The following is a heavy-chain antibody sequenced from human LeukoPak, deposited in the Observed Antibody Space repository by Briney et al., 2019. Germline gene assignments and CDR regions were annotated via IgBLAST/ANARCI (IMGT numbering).Heavy chain of an antibody. V-gene: IGHV3-48*03. Sequence: GGSLRLSCAASGFTFSSYEMNWVRQPPGKGLEWVSYISSSGSTIYYADSVKGRFTISRDNAKNSLYLQMNSLRAEDTAVYYCARDRSTDWFDPWGQGTLVTVSS. CDR3: ARDRSTDWFDP. CDR2: ISSSGSTI. CDR1: GFTFSSYE. J-gene: IGHJ5*02. D-gene: IGHD3-10*01.